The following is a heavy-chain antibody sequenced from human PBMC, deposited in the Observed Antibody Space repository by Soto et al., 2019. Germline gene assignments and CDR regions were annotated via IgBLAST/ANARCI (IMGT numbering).Heavy chain of an antibody. D-gene: IGHD5-18*01. Sequence: PTLVNPTQTLTLTCTFSGFSLSTSGMCVSWIRQPPGKALEWLARIDWDDDRYYSPSLKSRLTITKDTSKNQVVLTMTNMDPVDTATYYCAHRQGYSYGTTFDYWGQGTLVTVSS. V-gene: IGHV2-70*12. CDR3: AHRQGYSYGTTFDY. CDR2: IDWDDDR. CDR1: GFSLSTSGMC. J-gene: IGHJ4*02.